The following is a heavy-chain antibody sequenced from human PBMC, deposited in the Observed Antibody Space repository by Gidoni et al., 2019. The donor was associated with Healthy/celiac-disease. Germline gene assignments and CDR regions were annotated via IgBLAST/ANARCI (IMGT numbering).Heavy chain of an antibody. Sequence: EVQRVESGGGLVTPGGSLRLSCAASGFSFISDSLNWVRQPPGTGLEWVSSISSSSSYIYYADSVKGRFTISRDNAKNSLYLQMNSLRAEDTAVYYCARDKNDYYDSSGLFWFDPWGQGTLVTVSS. D-gene: IGHD3-22*01. CDR3: ARDKNDYYDSSGLFWFDP. J-gene: IGHJ5*02. CDR2: ISSSSSYI. CDR1: GFSFISDS. V-gene: IGHV3-21*01.